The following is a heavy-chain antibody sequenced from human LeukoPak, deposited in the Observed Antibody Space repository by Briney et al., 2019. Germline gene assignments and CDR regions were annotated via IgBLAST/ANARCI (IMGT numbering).Heavy chain of an antibody. D-gene: IGHD3-3*02. CDR3: ARGHFWSGYTYQDYFYYMDV. V-gene: IGHV3-64*01. J-gene: IGHJ6*03. Sequence: GGSLRLSCAASGFSFSKFAMHWVRQAPGRGLESVSGISYDGDGTYYANSVKGRFTISRDNSKKTLYLQVGSLRVEDMGVYYCARGHFWSGYTYQDYFYYMDVWGKGTAVTVSS. CDR2: ISYDGDGT. CDR1: GFSFSKFA.